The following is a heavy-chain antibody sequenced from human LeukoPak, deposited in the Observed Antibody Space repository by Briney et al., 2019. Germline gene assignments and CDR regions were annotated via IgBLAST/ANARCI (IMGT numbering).Heavy chain of an antibody. J-gene: IGHJ5*02. CDR3: ARIRPHEVPSNWFHP. CDR2: IYYSGST. CDR1: GGSISSSSYY. Sequence: PSETLSLTCTVSGGSISSSSYYWGWIRQPPGKGLEWIGSIYYSGSTYYNPSLKSRVTISVDTSKNQFSLKLSSVTAADTAVYYCARIRPHEVPSNWFHPRGQGTLVTVSS. V-gene: IGHV4-39*01. D-gene: IGHD1-1*01.